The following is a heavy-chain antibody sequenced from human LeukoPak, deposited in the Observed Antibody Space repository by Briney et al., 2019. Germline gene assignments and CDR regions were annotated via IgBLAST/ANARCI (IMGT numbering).Heavy chain of an antibody. Sequence: GRSLRLSCAASGFTFSNYWMHWVRQAPGKGLVWVSRINGDGSDTNYADSVKGRFTISRDNAKNTLYLQMNSLRAEDTAVYYCATGYDSDWGGGNVCWGQGTLVTVSS. J-gene: IGHJ4*02. CDR1: GFTFSNYW. D-gene: IGHD6-19*01. CDR2: INGDGSDT. CDR3: ATGYDSDWGGGNVC. V-gene: IGHV3-74*01.